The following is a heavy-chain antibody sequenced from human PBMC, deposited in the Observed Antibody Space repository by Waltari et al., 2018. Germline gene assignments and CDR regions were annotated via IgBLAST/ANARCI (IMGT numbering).Heavy chain of an antibody. CDR2: ISSSGSTI. V-gene: IGHV3-48*03. CDR3: AREFVGVVISDYFDY. J-gene: IGHJ4*02. Sequence: EVQLVESGGGLVQPGGSLRLSCAASGFTISSYEMNWVRQAPGKGLEWVSYISSSGSTIYYADSGKGRFTISRDNAKNSLYRQMNSLRAEDTAVYYCAREFVGVVISDYFDYWGQGTLVTVSS. CDR1: GFTISSYE. D-gene: IGHD3-3*01.